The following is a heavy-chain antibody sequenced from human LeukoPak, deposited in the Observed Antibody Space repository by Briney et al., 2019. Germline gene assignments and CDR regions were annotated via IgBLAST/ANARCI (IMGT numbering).Heavy chain of an antibody. V-gene: IGHV1-3*01. J-gene: IGHJ5*02. CDR1: GYTFIRYA. D-gene: IGHD2-15*01. CDR2: INAGNGNT. Sequence: ASVKVSCKASGYTFIRYAMHWVRQAPGQRLEWMGWINAGNGNTKYSQEFQGRVTMTRDTSISTAYMELSRLRSDDTAVYYCARDLSRSCSGGSCYPPSNWFDPWGQGTLVTVSS. CDR3: ARDLSRSCSGGSCYPPSNWFDP.